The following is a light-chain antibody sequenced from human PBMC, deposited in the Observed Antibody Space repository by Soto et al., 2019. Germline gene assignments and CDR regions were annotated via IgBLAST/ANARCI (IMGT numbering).Light chain of an antibody. J-gene: IGKJ5*01. CDR1: QDVRGA. CDR3: QQFNSYPIT. Sequence: AIQLTQSPSSLSASVGDRVTITCRASQDVRGALAWYQQKPGKAPKILIYDVSVLESGVPTRFSGSGSGTDFTLTITSLQRVDFATYYCQQFNSYPITFGQGTRLEIK. V-gene: IGKV1-13*02. CDR2: DVS.